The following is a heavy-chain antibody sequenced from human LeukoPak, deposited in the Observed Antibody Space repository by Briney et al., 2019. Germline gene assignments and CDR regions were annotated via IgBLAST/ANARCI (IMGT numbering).Heavy chain of an antibody. CDR2: IIPIFGTA. D-gene: IGHD3-10*01. V-gene: IGHV1-69*06. J-gene: IGHJ6*03. Sequence: SVKVSCKASGGTFSSYAISWVRQAPGQGLEWMGGIIPIFGTANYAQKFQGRVTITADKSTSTAYMELSSLRSEDTAVYYCARGITMVRGRGYYYYYMDVWGKGTTVTVSS. CDR3: ARGITMVRGRGYYYYYMDV. CDR1: GGTFSSYA.